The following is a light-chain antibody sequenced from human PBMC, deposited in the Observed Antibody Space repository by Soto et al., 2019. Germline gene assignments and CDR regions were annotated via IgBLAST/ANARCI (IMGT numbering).Light chain of an antibody. J-gene: IGKJ4*01. CDR3: QQTYSVPLS. CDR2: GAS. CDR1: QSIGTS. Sequence: DVQMTQSPSSLSASVGDRVTISCRASQSIGTSLNWFQQKPGEAHKFLIYGASSLQSGVPSRCSGSGSGTDFTLTISSVQPEDFATYYCQQTYSVPLSFGGGTKVEIK. V-gene: IGKV1-39*01.